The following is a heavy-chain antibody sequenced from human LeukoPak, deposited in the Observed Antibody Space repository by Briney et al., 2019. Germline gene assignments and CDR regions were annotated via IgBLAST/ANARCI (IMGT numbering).Heavy chain of an antibody. J-gene: IGHJ4*02. V-gene: IGHV4-34*01. CDR2: IYHSGST. CDR3: ARGGDYGDYVFHY. Sequence: SETLSLTCAVYGGSFSDYYWTWIRQPPGKGLEWIGEIYHSGSTNYNPSLKSRVTISVDTSKNQFSLKLYSVTAADTAVYYCARGGDYGDYVFHYWGQGTLVTVSS. CDR1: GGSFSDYY. D-gene: IGHD4-17*01.